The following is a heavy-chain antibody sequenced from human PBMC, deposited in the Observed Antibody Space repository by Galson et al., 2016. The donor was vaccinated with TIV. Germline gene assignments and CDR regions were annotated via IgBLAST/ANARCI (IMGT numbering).Heavy chain of an antibody. J-gene: IGHJ3*02. D-gene: IGHD2-21*01. CDR3: ARACHIVVAIDSRGAFDI. CDR2: IIPIFNTA. V-gene: IGHV1-69*05. CDR1: GGTSRSYA. Sequence: SVKVSCKASGGTSRSYAISWVRQAPGQGLEWMGGIIPIFNTAKYAQKFQGRVTVTTDKSTSTAYMELSSLRVGDTAVYYFARACHIVVAIDSRGAFDIWGQGTVVTVSS.